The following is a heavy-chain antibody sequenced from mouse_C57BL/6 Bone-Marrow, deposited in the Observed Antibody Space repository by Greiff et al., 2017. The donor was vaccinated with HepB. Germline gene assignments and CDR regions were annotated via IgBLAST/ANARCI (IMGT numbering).Heavy chain of an antibody. J-gene: IGHJ3*01. CDR2: ISDGGSYT. Sequence: EVHLVESGGGLVKPGGSLKLSCAASGFTFSSYAMSWVRQTPEKRLEWVATISDGGSYTYYPDNVKGRFTISRDNAKNNLYLQMSHLKSEDTAMYYCARAVYDYGLWGQGTLVTVSA. D-gene: IGHD2-4*01. CDR1: GFTFSSYA. V-gene: IGHV5-4*01. CDR3: ARAVYDYGL.